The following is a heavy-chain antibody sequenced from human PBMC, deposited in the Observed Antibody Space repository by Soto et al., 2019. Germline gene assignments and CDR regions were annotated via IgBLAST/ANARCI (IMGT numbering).Heavy chain of an antibody. CDR3: TTGFAPDIVVVPAASIDY. V-gene: IGHV3-15*01. Sequence: GGSLRLSCAASGFTFSNAWMIWVRQAPGKGLEWVGRIKSKTDGGTTDYAAPVKGRFTISRDDSKNTLYLQMNSLKTEDTAVYYCTTGFAPDIVVVPAASIDYWGQGTLVTVSS. CDR1: GFTFSNAW. CDR2: IKSKTDGGTT. J-gene: IGHJ4*02. D-gene: IGHD2-2*01.